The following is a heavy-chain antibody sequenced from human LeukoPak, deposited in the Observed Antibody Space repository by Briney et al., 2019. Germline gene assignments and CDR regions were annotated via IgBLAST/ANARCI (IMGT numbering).Heavy chain of an antibody. V-gene: IGHV1-2*02. D-gene: IGHD3-22*01. CDR2: INPNSGGT. Sequence: ASVKVSCKASGYTFTGYYMHWVRQAPGQGLEWMGWINPNSGGTNYAQKFQGRVTMTRDTSISTAYMELSRLRSDDTAVYYCAREIVVVITRSNWFDPWGQGTLVTVSS. CDR3: AREIVVVITRSNWFDP. CDR1: GYTFTGYY. J-gene: IGHJ5*02.